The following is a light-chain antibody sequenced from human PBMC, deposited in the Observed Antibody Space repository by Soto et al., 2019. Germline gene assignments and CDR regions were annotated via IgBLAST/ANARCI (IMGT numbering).Light chain of an antibody. CDR1: TGAVTSGYD. CDR3: LLYYGGAYV. V-gene: IGLV7-43*01. J-gene: IGLJ1*01. CDR2: STS. Sequence: QAVVTQEPSLPVSPGGTGTLTCASSTGAVTSGYDPNWFQQKPGQAPRALIYSTSNKDSWTPARFSGSLLGGKAALTLSGVQPEDEAEYYCLLYYGGAYVFGTGTKVTVL.